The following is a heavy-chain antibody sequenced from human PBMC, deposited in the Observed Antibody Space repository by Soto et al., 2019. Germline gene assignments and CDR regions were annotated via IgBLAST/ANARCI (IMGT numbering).Heavy chain of an antibody. J-gene: IGHJ4*02. V-gene: IGHV4-34*01. Sequence: QVQLQQWGAGLLKPSETLSLTCAVYGGSFSGYYWSWIRQPPGKGLEWIGEINHSGSTNYNPSLKSRVTISVDPSKNQFSLKLSSVTAADTAVYYCARGLSTLYYDILTGYRPYYLDYWGQGTLVTVSS. CDR1: GGSFSGYY. D-gene: IGHD3-9*01. CDR2: INHSGST. CDR3: ARGLSTLYYDILTGYRPYYLDY.